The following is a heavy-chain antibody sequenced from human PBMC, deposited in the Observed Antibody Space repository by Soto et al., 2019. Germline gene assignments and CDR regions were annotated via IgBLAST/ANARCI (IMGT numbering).Heavy chain of an antibody. J-gene: IGHJ1*01. CDR3: ARAGTTKYDSSGYGY. V-gene: IGHV3-74*03. CDR2: INGDGSIT. D-gene: IGHD3-22*01. Sequence: EVQLVESGGDLVQPGGSLRLSCAASGFTFSSYWMHWVRQVPGKGLEWVARINGDGSITSHADSVTGRFTITRDNAKDTLDLQVRSLRAEDTGVYYCARAGTTKYDSSGYGYWGQGVRVIVSS. CDR1: GFTFSSYW.